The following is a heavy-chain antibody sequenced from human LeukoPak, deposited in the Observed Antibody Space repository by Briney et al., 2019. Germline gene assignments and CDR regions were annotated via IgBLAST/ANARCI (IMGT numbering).Heavy chain of an antibody. J-gene: IGHJ4*02. Sequence: GGSLRLSXAASGFTFSSYAMSWVRQAPGKGMEWVSAISGSGGSTYYADSVKGRFTISRDNSKNTLYLQMNSLRAEDTAVYYCAKDPEKMAAEFDYWGQGTLVTVSS. D-gene: IGHD5-24*01. V-gene: IGHV3-23*01. CDR2: ISGSGGST. CDR1: GFTFSSYA. CDR3: AKDPEKMAAEFDY.